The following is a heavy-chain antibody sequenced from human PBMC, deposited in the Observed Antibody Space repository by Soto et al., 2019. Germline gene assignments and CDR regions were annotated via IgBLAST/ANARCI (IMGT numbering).Heavy chain of an antibody. CDR3: ARLYSPLIVVVPAARSITGNLGGWFDP. CDR2: ISSSSSSI. CDR1: GFSFSPYS. J-gene: IGHJ5*02. V-gene: IGHV3-48*01. D-gene: IGHD2-2*01. Sequence: PGGSLRLSCAASGFSFSPYSMNWVRQAPGKGLEWVSYISSSSSSIYYADSVKGRFTISRDNAKNTLYLQMNSLRAEDTAVYYCARLYSPLIVVVPAARSITGNLGGWFDPWGQGTLVTVSS.